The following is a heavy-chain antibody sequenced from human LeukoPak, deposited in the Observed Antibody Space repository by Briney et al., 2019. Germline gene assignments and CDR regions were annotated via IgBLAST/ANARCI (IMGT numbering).Heavy chain of an antibody. CDR3: AKDATAVPGTVYMDV. V-gene: IGHV3-30*18. Sequence: PGGSLRLSCAASGFTFSSYGMHWVRQAPGKGLEWVAVISYDGSNKYYADSVKGRFTISRDNAKNSVYLQMTSLRDEDTALYYCAKDATAVPGTVYMDVWGKGTTVTVSS. CDR1: GFTFSSYG. J-gene: IGHJ6*03. CDR2: ISYDGSNK. D-gene: IGHD6-19*01.